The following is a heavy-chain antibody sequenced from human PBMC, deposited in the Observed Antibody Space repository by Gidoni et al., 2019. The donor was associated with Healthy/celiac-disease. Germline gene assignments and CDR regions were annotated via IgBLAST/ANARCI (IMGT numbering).Heavy chain of an antibody. CDR1: GGPISSYY. J-gene: IGHJ6*02. CDR3: ARQTTVTKGDQYYYYGMDV. Sequence: QVQLQESGPGLVKPSETLSLTCTGAGGPISSYYWSWIRQPAGKGLEWIGRIYPSGSTNYNPSLKSRVTMSVDTSKNQFSLKLSSVTAADPAVYYCARQTTVTKGDQYYYYGMDVWGQGTTVTVSS. V-gene: IGHV4-4*07. D-gene: IGHD4-17*01. CDR2: IYPSGST.